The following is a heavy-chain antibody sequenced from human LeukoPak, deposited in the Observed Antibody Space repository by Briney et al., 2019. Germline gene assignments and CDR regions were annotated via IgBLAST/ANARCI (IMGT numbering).Heavy chain of an antibody. CDR3: ARGLQWGFDW. CDR1: GFNFNIYS. CDR2: ITGSSSPI. Sequence: PGGSLRFSCEASGFNFNIYSMNWVRQAPGKGLERVSYITGSSSPIYYGDSVKGRFTISRDNAKNAVYLQMNSLRVEDTAVYYCARGLQWGFDWWGQGTLVTVSS. D-gene: IGHD6-19*01. J-gene: IGHJ4*02. V-gene: IGHV3-48*01.